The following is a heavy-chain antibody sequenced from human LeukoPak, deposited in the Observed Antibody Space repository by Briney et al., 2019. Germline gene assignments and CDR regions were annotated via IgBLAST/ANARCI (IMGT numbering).Heavy chain of an antibody. CDR2: ISGSGDST. V-gene: IGHV3-23*01. Sequence: PGGSLRLSCAASGFTFSSYAMSWVRQAPGKGLEWVSAISGSGDSTFYADSVKGRFTISRDNSKNTLYLQMNSLRAEDTAVYYCAKDPGTARGPYSSSWSFDYWGQGTLVTVSS. CDR3: AKDPGTARGPYSSSWSFDY. D-gene: IGHD6-13*01. J-gene: IGHJ4*02. CDR1: GFTFSSYA.